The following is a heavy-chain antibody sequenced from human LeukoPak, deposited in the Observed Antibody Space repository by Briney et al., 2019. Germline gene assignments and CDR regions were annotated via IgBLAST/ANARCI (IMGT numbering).Heavy chain of an antibody. V-gene: IGHV7-4-1*02. Sequence: GASVKVSCKASGYTFTSYAMNWVRQAPGQGLEWMGWINTNTGNPTYAQGFTGRFVFSLDTSVSTAYLQISSLKAEDTAVYYCARDGGDDILTGYYAPFDYWGQGTLVTVSS. J-gene: IGHJ4*02. D-gene: IGHD3-9*01. CDR1: GYTFTSYA. CDR2: INTNTGNP. CDR3: ARDGGDDILTGYYAPFDY.